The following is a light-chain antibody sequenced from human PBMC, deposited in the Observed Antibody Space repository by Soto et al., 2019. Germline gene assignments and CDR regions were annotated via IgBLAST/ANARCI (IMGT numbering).Light chain of an antibody. Sequence: DIQMTQSPSSLSASVGDRVTITCRASQSISSYLNWYQQKPGKAPKLLIYAASSLQSGVPSRFSGSGSGTDFTLTISSLQPEDFVTYYCQQSYSTNTFGQGTKVDIK. CDR2: AAS. CDR1: QSISSY. V-gene: IGKV1-39*01. J-gene: IGKJ2*01. CDR3: QQSYSTNT.